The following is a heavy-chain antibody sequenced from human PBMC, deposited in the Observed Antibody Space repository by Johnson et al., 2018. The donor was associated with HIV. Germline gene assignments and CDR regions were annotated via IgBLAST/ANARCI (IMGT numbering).Heavy chain of an antibody. V-gene: IGHV3-30*04. Sequence: QVQLVESGGGVVQPGRSLRLSCAASGFTFSSYAIHWVRQAPGKGLEWVAVISYDGSNKYYADSVKGRFTISRDNSKNTLYVQMNSLRAEDTAVYYCAKEVESFVLWVQVTMVTVSS. CDR3: AKEVESFVL. J-gene: IGHJ3*01. CDR1: GFTFSSYA. D-gene: IGHD1-1*01. CDR2: ISYDGSNK.